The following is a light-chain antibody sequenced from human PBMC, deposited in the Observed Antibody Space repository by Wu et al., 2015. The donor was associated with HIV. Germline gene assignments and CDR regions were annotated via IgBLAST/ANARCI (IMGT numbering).Light chain of an antibody. CDR2: AAS. Sequence: EIVLTQSPGTLSLSPGERATLSCRASQSVISSYLAWYQLKPGQAPRLLIYAASNRATGIPDRFSGSGSGTDFTLTISSLEPEDFAVFYCEQYGTSPPTFGQGTRVEI. CDR1: QSVISSY. CDR3: EQYGTSPPT. V-gene: IGKV3-20*01. J-gene: IGKJ1*01.